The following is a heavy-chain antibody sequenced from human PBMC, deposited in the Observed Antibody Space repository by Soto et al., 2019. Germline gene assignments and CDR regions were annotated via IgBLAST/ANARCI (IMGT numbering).Heavy chain of an antibody. Sequence: QITLKESGPTVVKPTQTLTLTCTFSGFSLSTRGVAVGWVRQPPGKALEWLGLIYWDDDKRYSPSLKNRLTTTTDTPNTQVVLTLTNMDPVDRGTYYCAHSLPLGIVGNAAFEIWGQGTTVTVSS. J-gene: IGHJ3*02. D-gene: IGHD3-16*02. V-gene: IGHV2-5*02. CDR1: GFSLSTRGVA. CDR2: IYWDDDK. CDR3: AHSLPLGIVGNAAFEI.